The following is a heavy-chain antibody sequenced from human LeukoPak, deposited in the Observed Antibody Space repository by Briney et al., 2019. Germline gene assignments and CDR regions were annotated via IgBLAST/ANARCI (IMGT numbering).Heavy chain of an antibody. Sequence: GGSLRLSCAASGFTFSNSAMSWVRQAPGKGLELVSTIGVGGSSTYYADSVKGRFTISRDNSKNTLYLQMNSLRAEDTAVYYCAKDGGGYYDSRGYPLWGQGTLVTISS. CDR2: IGVGGSST. V-gene: IGHV3-23*01. CDR3: AKDGGGYYDSRGYPL. D-gene: IGHD3-22*01. CDR1: GFTFSNSA. J-gene: IGHJ1*01.